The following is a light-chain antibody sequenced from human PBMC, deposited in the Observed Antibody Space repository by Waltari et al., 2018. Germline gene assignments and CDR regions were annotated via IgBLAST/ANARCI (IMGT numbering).Light chain of an antibody. CDR3: MQATQFPLT. CDR1: QSLVHSDGRTY. J-gene: IGKJ4*01. Sequence: DIVMTQTPLSSPVTLGQPASISCRSSQSLVHSDGRTYLSWLQQRPGQPPRVLIYKISNRFSGVRYRVSGSGAGTYFTLKISRVEAEDVEIYYCMQATQFPLTFGGGTKVEIK. V-gene: IGKV2-24*01. CDR2: KIS.